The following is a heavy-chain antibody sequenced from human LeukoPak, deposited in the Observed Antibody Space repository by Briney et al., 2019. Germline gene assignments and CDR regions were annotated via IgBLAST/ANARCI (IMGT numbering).Heavy chain of an antibody. D-gene: IGHD3-9*01. CDR1: AYTFTSYD. Sequence: ASVKDSCKASAYTFTSYDINWVRQATGQGLEWMGWMNPNSGNTGYAQKFQGRVTMTRNTSISTAYMELSSLRSEDTAVYYCARELRYFEYYYYGMDVWGQGTTVTVSS. CDR2: MNPNSGNT. CDR3: ARELRYFEYYYYGMDV. J-gene: IGHJ6*02. V-gene: IGHV1-8*01.